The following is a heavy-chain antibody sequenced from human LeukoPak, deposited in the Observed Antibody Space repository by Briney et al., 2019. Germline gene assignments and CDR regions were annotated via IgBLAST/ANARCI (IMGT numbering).Heavy chain of an antibody. J-gene: IGHJ4*02. D-gene: IGHD5-24*01. V-gene: IGHV1-2*02. CDR2: INPNSGGT. CDR1: GYTFSGYY. CDR3: ARMEMATAIFDY. Sequence: ASVKVSCKASGYTFSGYYVHWVRQAPGQGLEWMGWINPNSGGTYYAQKFQGRVTMTRDPSISTAYMELSRLRSDDTAMYYCARMEMATAIFDYWGQGTLVTVSS.